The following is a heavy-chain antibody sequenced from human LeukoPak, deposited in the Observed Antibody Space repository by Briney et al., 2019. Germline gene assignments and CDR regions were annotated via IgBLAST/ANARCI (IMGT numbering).Heavy chain of an antibody. V-gene: IGHV1-69*13. J-gene: IGHJ3*02. Sequence: SVKVSCKAPGGTFSSYAISWVRQAPGQGLEWMGGIIPIFGTANYAQKFQGRVTITADESTSTAYTELSSLRSEDTAVYYCARDLAITIFGVVIRTDAFDIWGQGTMVTVSS. CDR1: GGTFSSYA. CDR3: ARDLAITIFGVVIRTDAFDI. D-gene: IGHD3-3*01. CDR2: IIPIFGTA.